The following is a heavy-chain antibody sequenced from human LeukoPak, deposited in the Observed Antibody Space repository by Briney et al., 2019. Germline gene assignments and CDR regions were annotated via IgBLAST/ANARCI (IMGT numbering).Heavy chain of an antibody. Sequence: SETLSLTCAVSAGSMRSHYWSWIRQPPGKGLEWMGFIYYSGTTRYKPSLQSRVTISADTSKNQFSLKLTSVTAADTAVYYCARLLDNDSSGDPDTFDMWGQGTMVTVSS. CDR1: AGSMRSHY. CDR2: IYYSGTT. V-gene: IGHV4-59*11. CDR3: ARLLDNDSSGDPDTFDM. D-gene: IGHD3-22*01. J-gene: IGHJ3*02.